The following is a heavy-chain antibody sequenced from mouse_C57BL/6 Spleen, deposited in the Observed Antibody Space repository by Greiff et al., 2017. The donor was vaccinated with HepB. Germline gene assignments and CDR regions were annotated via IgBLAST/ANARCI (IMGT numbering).Heavy chain of an antibody. Sequence: ESGPGLVKPSQSLSLTCSVTGYSITSGYYWNWIRQFPGNKLEWMGYISYDGSNNYNPSLKNRISITRDTSKNQFFLKLNSVTTEDTATYDCAREGGYDYPFDYWGQGTTLTVSS. V-gene: IGHV3-6*01. CDR3: AREGGYDYPFDY. J-gene: IGHJ2*01. CDR1: GYSITSGYY. D-gene: IGHD2-4*01. CDR2: ISYDGSN.